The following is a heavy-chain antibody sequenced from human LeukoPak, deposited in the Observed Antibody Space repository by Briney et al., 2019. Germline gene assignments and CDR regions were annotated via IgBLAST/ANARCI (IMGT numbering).Heavy chain of an antibody. CDR3: ARAFYCSSTSCPSNPPYYYMDV. D-gene: IGHD2-2*01. Sequence: ASVKVSCKASGYTFTGYYMHWVRQAPGQGLEWMGWINPNSGGTNYAQKFQGRVTMTRDTSISTAYMDLSRLRSDDTAVYYCARAFYCSSTSCPSNPPYYYMDVWGKGTTVTVSS. CDR1: GYTFTGYY. CDR2: INPNSGGT. J-gene: IGHJ6*03. V-gene: IGHV1-2*02.